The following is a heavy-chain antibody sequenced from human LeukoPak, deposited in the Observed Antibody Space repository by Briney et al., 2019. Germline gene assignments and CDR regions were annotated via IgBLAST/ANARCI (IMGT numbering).Heavy chain of an antibody. CDR1: GFIFSSYS. Sequence: GGSLRLSCAASGFIFSSYSMNWVRQAPGKGLEWVSSISSSSSDIYYADSVKGRFTISRDNAKNSLYLQMNSLRAEDTAAYYCARAPTVTTFGNWGQGTLVTVSS. D-gene: IGHD4-17*01. CDR3: ARAPTVTTFGN. J-gene: IGHJ4*02. CDR2: ISSSSSDI. V-gene: IGHV3-21*01.